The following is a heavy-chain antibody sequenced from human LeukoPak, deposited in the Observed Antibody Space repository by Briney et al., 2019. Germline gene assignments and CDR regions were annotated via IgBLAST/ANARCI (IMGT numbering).Heavy chain of an antibody. Sequence: ASVNVSCKVSGYTLTELSMRWVRQAPGKGLEWMGGFDPEDGETIYAQKFQGRVTMTEDTFTDTAYMELSSLRSEDTAVYYCATDITVYYGSGSPYWGQGTLVTVSS. CDR1: GYTLTELS. CDR2: FDPEDGET. D-gene: IGHD3-10*01. CDR3: ATDITVYYGSGSPY. J-gene: IGHJ4*02. V-gene: IGHV1-24*01.